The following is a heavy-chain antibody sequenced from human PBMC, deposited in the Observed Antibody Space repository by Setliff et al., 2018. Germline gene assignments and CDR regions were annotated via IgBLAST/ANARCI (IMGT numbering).Heavy chain of an antibody. V-gene: IGHV4-61*02. Sequence: SETLSLTCIVSGESIDSVATGNHYWNWIRQPAGKGLEWIGRVYSNVGTNFNPSLKSRVTISVDTSKNQFSLKLSSVTAADTAVYYCARVSGFLYIDVWGKGTTVTVSS. CDR3: ARVSGFLYIDV. CDR2: VYSNVGT. J-gene: IGHJ6*03. CDR1: GESIDSVATGNHY. D-gene: IGHD3-3*01.